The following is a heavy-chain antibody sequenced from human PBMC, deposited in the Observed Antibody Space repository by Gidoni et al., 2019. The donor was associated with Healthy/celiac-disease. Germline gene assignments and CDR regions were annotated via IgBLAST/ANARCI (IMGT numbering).Heavy chain of an antibody. CDR2: ISGSGGST. J-gene: IGHJ4*02. Sequence: EVQLLESGGGLVQPGGSLRLPCAASGFTFSSYAMSWVRQAPGKGLEWVSAISGSGGSTYYADSVKGRFTISRDNSKNTLYLQMNSLRAEDTAVYYCAKVPPSYCSGGSCGDYWGQGTLVTVSS. CDR3: AKVPPSYCSGGSCGDY. V-gene: IGHV3-23*01. CDR1: GFTFSSYA. D-gene: IGHD2-15*01.